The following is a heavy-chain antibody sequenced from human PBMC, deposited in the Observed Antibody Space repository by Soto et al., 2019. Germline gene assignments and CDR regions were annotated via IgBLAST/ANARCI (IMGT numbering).Heavy chain of an antibody. J-gene: IGHJ4*02. D-gene: IGHD2-15*01. CDR2: IYYSGST. V-gene: IGHV4-59*01. Sequence: TSETLSLTCTFSGGSISSYYWSWIRQPPGKGLEWIGYIYYSGSTNYNPSLKSRVTISVDTSKNQFSLKLSSVTAADTAVYYCARYADCSGGSCYYFDYWGQGTLVTVSS. CDR1: GGSISSYY. CDR3: ARYADCSGGSCYYFDY.